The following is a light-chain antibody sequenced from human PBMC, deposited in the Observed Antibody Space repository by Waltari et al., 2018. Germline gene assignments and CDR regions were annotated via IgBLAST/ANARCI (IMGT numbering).Light chain of an antibody. J-gene: IGLJ2*01. CDR1: SSDVGGYNY. V-gene: IGLV2-14*01. Sequence: QSAPTQPPSVSGSPGQSVTISCTGTSSDVGGYNYVSWYQQHPGKSPKLMFYGVSNRPSGVSDRFSGSKSGNTASLIISGLQADDEADYFCCSYTTGSTWVFGGGTRLTVL. CDR2: GVS. CDR3: CSYTTGSTWV.